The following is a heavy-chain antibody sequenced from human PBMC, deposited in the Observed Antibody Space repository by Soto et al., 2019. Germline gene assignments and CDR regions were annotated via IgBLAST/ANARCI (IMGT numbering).Heavy chain of an antibody. CDR2: ISGSGGST. J-gene: IGHJ3*02. CDR3: AKDRYCSGGSCYSEWAFDI. CDR1: GFTFSSYA. Sequence: VQLLESGGGLVQPGGSLRLSCAASGFTFSSYAMSWVRQAPGKGLEWVSAISGSGGSTYYADSVKGRFHIARDNSNNTLYLQMNSLRAEDTAVYYCAKDRYCSGGSCYSEWAFDIWGQGTMVTVSS. D-gene: IGHD2-15*01. V-gene: IGHV3-23*01.